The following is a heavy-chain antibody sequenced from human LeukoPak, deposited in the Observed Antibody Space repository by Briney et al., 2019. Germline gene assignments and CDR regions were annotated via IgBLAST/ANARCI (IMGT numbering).Heavy chain of an antibody. Sequence: SETLSLTCSVSGGSLSSTDYYWGWIRQPPGKGLEWIGSIYYSGSTSYNPSLKSRVTIFFDTSKSQFSLKLSSVTAADTAVYYRARYSSAYYYDFHYWGQGTLVTVSS. V-gene: IGHV4-39*01. CDR1: GGSLSSTDYY. CDR2: IYYSGST. CDR3: ARYSSAYYYDFHY. D-gene: IGHD3-22*01. J-gene: IGHJ4*02.